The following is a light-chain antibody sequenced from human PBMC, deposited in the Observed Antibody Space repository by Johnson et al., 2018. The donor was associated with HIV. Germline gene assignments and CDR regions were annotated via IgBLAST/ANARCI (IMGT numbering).Light chain of an antibody. J-gene: IGLJ1*01. CDR1: YSNIGSNY. CDR2: DNN. V-gene: IGLV1-51*01. CDR3: GTWDSSLSAYV. Sequence: QPVLTQPPSVSAAPGQTVTISCSGSYSNIGSNYVSWYRQVPGTAPKLLIYDNNKRPSGIPGRFSGSKSGPSATLGITGLPTGDEADYYCGTWDSSLSAYVFGTGTKGTVL.